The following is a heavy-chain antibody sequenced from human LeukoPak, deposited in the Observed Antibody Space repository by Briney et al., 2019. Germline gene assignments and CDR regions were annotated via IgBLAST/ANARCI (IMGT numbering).Heavy chain of an antibody. D-gene: IGHD2-21*01. J-gene: IGHJ4*02. CDR2: IYCSGST. Sequence: PSETLSLTCNVSGVSISSYYWIWIRQPPGKGLEWIGYIYCSGSTDYNPSLKSRVIISVDTSKAQYSLRLSSGAAADTAVYCWARGGAYWEYWGQGTLVTVSS. CDR3: ARGGAYWEY. V-gene: IGHV4-59*01. CDR1: GVSISSYY.